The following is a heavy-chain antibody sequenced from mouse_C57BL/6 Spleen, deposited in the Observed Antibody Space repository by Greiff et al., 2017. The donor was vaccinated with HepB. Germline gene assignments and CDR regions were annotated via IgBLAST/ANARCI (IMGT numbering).Heavy chain of an antibody. Sequence: EVQRVESGEGLVKPGGSLKLSCAASGFTFSSYAMSWVRQTPEKRLEWVAYISSGGDYIYYAETVKGRFTISRDNARNTLYLQMSSLKSEDTAMYYVTREANDYDYDGVPYYFDYWGQSTTLTVSS. CDR1: GFTFSSYA. CDR2: ISSGGDYI. D-gene: IGHD2-4*01. J-gene: IGHJ2*01. V-gene: IGHV5-9-1*02. CDR3: TREANDYDYDGVPYYFDY.